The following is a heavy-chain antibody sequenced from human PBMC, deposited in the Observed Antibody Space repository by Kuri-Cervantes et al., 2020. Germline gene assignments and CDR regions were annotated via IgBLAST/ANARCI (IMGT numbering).Heavy chain of an antibody. D-gene: IGHD7-27*01. Sequence: GSLRLSCAVSGGSISSSNWWGWVRQPPGKGLEWIGEINHSGRTNYNPSLKSRVTISVDTSKNQSSLKLSSVTAADTAVYYGAKEPNWGSGYWGQGALVTVSS. CDR2: INHSGRT. J-gene: IGHJ4*02. V-gene: IGHV4-4*02. CDR3: AKEPNWGSGY. CDR1: GGSISSSNW.